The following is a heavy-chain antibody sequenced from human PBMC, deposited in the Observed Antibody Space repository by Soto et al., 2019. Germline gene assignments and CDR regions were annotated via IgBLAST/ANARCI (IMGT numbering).Heavy chain of an antibody. CDR1: GFTFSTYA. J-gene: IGHJ6*02. CDR3: VKGYWKGDV. D-gene: IGHD1-1*01. CDR2: ISGSGGRI. V-gene: IGHV3-23*01. Sequence: EVQLLESGGGLVQPGGSLRLSCAASGFTFSTYAMNWVRQAPGNGLEWVSDISGSGGRIHYADSVKGLFTISRDNSKNTMYLQMNSMRDEDTAVYHCVKGYWKGDVWGQGTTVTVSS.